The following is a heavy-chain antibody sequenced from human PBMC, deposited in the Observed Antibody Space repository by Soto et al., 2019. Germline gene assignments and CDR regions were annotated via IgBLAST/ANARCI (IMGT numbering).Heavy chain of an antibody. CDR2: INPSGGST. Sequence: QVQLVQSGAEVKKPGASVKVSCKASGHTFTSFYMHWVRQAPGQGLEWMGIINPSGGSTTYAPKFQGRTTMTRDTSASTVYMDLSSLGSEDTAVYYCAREAKEGPTNHKFYGLDVWGQGTTVTVSS. D-gene: IGHD1-26*01. CDR1: GHTFTSFY. J-gene: IGHJ6*02. CDR3: AREAKEGPTNHKFYGLDV. V-gene: IGHV1-46*01.